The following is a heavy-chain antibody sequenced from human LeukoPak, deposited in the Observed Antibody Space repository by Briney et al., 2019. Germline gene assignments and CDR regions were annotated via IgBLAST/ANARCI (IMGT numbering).Heavy chain of an antibody. Sequence: SETLSLTCTVSGGSVSSGTYYWTWVRQPPGKGLEWMGYIYYSGSTNYNPSLKSRVTISADTSKNQFSLKLTSVTAADTAVYYCARDRGDLSTGYLDAFDIWGQGTMVTVSS. D-gene: IGHD3-9*01. CDR3: ARDRGDLSTGYLDAFDI. CDR2: IYYSGST. J-gene: IGHJ3*02. CDR1: GGSVSSGTYY. V-gene: IGHV4-61*01.